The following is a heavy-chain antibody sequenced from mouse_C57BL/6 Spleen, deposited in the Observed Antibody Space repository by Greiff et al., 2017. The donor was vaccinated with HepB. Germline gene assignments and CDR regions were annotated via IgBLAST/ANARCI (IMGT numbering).Heavy chain of an antibody. J-gene: IGHJ1*03. CDR3: ARGMGSNYAFDV. Sequence: EVKLMESGGGLVKPGGSLKLSCAASGFTFSDYGMHWVRQAPEKGLEWVAYISSGSSTIYYADTVKGRFTISRDNAKNTLFLQMTSLRSEDTAMYYCARGMGSNYAFDVWGTGTTVTVSS. CDR2: ISSGSSTI. CDR1: GFTFSDYG. V-gene: IGHV5-17*01. D-gene: IGHD2-5*01.